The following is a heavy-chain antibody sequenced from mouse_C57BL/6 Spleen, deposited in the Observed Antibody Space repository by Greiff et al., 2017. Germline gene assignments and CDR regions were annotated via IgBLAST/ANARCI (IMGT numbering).Heavy chain of an antibody. D-gene: IGHD2-10*02. Sequence: EVQLQQSGPELVKPGASVKISCKASGYTFTDYYMNWVKQSHGKSLEWIGDINPNNGGTSYNQKFKGKATLTVDKSSSTAYMELRSLTSEDSAVYYCARDSILDYWGQGTTLTVSS. CDR2: INPNNGGT. V-gene: IGHV1-26*01. CDR1: GYTFTDYY. J-gene: IGHJ2*01. CDR3: ARDSILDY.